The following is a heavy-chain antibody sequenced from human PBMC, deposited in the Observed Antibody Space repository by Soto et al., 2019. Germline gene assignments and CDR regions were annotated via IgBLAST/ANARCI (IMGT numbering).Heavy chain of an antibody. CDR2: ISYDGSNK. J-gene: IGHJ6*02. CDR1: GFTFSSYG. Sequence: QVQLVESGGGVVQPGRSLRLSCAASGFTFSSYGMHWVRQAPGKGLEWVAVISYDGSNKYYADSVKGRFTISRDNSKNTLYLQMNSLRAEDTAVYYCAKEGNAKLLVRGVTKYYYYGMDVWGQGTTVTVSS. V-gene: IGHV3-30*18. D-gene: IGHD3-10*01. CDR3: AKEGNAKLLVRGVTKYYYYGMDV.